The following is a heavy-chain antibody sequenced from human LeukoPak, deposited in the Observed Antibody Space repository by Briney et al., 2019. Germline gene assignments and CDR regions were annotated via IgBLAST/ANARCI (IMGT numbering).Heavy chain of an antibody. J-gene: IGHJ4*02. Sequence: GGSLRLSCAASGFTFSSYAMSWVRQAPGKGLEWVSAISGSGGSTYYADSVKGRFTISRDNSKNTLYLQMNSLRAEDTAVYYCAKLRYSSGWYSTNYFDYWGQGTLVTVSS. CDR1: GFTFSSYA. CDR2: ISGSGGST. D-gene: IGHD6-19*01. V-gene: IGHV3-23*01. CDR3: AKLRYSSGWYSTNYFDY.